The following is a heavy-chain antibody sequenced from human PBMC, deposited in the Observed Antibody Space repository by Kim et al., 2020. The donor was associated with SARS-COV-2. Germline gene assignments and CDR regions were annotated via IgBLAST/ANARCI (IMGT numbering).Heavy chain of an antibody. V-gene: IGHV3-11*06. D-gene: IGHD3-22*01. Sequence: KGRFTISGDNAKNSLYLQMNNLRAEDTAVYYCARDIGDYYDSSGYYYDDYWGQGTLVTVSS. CDR3: ARDIGDYYDSSGYYYDDY. J-gene: IGHJ4*02.